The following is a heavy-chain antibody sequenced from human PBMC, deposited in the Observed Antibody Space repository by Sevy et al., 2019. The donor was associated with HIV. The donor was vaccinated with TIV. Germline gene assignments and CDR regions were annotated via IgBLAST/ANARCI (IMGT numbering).Heavy chain of an antibody. J-gene: IGHJ4*02. CDR1: GFTFSSYS. Sequence: GGSLRLSCAASGFTFSSYSMNWVRQAPGKGLEWVSYISSSSSTIYYANSVKGRFTISRDNAKNSLYPQMNSLRDEDTAVYYCASDDSSSWYYFDYWGQGTLVTVSS. V-gene: IGHV3-48*02. D-gene: IGHD6-13*01. CDR3: ASDDSSSWYYFDY. CDR2: ISSSSSTI.